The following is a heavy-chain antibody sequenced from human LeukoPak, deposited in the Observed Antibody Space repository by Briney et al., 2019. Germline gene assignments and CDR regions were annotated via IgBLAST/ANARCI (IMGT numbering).Heavy chain of an antibody. V-gene: IGHV3-7*01. CDR3: ARDEV. Sequence: GGSLRLSCAASGLTFSSHWMHWVRQAPGKGLEWVANIKQDGSEKYYVDSVKGRFTISRDNAKNSLYLQMNSLRAEDTAVYYCARDEVWGQGTLVTVSS. CDR1: GLTFSSHW. CDR2: IKQDGSEK. J-gene: IGHJ4*02.